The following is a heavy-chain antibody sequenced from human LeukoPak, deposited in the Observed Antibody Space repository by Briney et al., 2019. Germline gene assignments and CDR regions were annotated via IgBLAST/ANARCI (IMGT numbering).Heavy chain of an antibody. D-gene: IGHD2-2*01. CDR3: ARAKKRYCSSTSCYRRTNNWFDP. CDR2: THHSGNT. CDR1: GDSVSGYY. Sequence: SETLSLTCIVSGDSVSGYYWNWIRQPPGKGLEWIGYTHHSGNTLYNPSLKSRVTISVDTSKNQFSLKLSSVTAADTAVYYCARAKKRYCSSTSCYRRTNNWFDPWGQGTLVTVSS. J-gene: IGHJ5*02. V-gene: IGHV4-59*02.